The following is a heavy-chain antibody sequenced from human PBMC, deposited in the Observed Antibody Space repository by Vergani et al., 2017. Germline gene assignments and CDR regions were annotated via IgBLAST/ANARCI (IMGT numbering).Heavy chain of an antibody. J-gene: IGHJ4*02. V-gene: IGHV4-39*07. Sequence: QLQLPESGPGLVKPSETLSLTCTVSGGSISSSSYYWGWIRQPPGKGLEWIGSIYYSGSTYYNPSLKSRVTISVDTSKNQFSLKLSSVTAADTAVYYCARSGVNWSFDYWGQGTLVTVSS. D-gene: IGHD3-10*01. CDR1: GGSISSSSYY. CDR2: IYYSGST. CDR3: ARSGVNWSFDY.